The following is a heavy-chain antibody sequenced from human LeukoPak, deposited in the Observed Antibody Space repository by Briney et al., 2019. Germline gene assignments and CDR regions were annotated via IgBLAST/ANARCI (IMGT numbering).Heavy chain of an antibody. V-gene: IGHV4-59*01. CDR1: GGSISSYY. J-gene: IGHJ4*02. D-gene: IGHD6-6*01. CDR3: ARSSPTIAALDY. CDR2: IYYSGST. Sequence: SETLSLTCTVSGGSISSYYWSWIRQPPGKGLEWIGYIYYSGSTNYNPSLKSRVTISVDTSKNQFPLKLSSVTAADTAVYYCARSSPTIAALDYWGQGTLVTVSS.